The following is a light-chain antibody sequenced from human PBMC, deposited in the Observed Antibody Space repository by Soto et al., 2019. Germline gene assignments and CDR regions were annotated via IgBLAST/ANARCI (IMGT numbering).Light chain of an antibody. Sequence: DIQMTQSPSSLSASVGDRVTITCRASQGISNYLAWYQQKPGKVPKLLIYAASTLQSGVPSRLSGSGSGKDFTLTTSSLQPEDVATYYCQKYNSAPRTFGQGTKVEIK. J-gene: IGKJ1*01. CDR2: AAS. CDR1: QGISNY. V-gene: IGKV1-27*01. CDR3: QKYNSAPRT.